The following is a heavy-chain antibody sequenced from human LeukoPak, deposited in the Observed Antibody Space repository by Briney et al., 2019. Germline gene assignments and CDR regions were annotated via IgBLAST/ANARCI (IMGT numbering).Heavy chain of an antibody. Sequence: GSLRLSCAASGFTFSNAWMSWVRQAPGKGLEWVGRIKSKTDGGTTDYAAPVKGRFTISRDDSKNTLYLQMNSLKTEDTAVYYCTTDVPLAVVVAASWGQGTLVTVSS. V-gene: IGHV3-15*01. CDR1: GFTFSNAW. D-gene: IGHD2-15*01. J-gene: IGHJ4*02. CDR2: IKSKTDGGTT. CDR3: TTDVPLAVVVAAS.